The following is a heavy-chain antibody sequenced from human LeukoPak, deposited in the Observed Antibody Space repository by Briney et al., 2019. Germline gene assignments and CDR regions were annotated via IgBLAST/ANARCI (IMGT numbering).Heavy chain of an antibody. CDR2: ISSSGSTL. CDR1: GFIFSNYE. V-gene: IGHV3-48*03. Sequence: PGGSLRLSCAASGFIFSNYEMNWVRQAPGKGLECVSYISSSGSTLYYADSVKSRFTISRDNAKNSLYLEMNSLRAGDTAVYYCAPLYCSGGSCYSHAFDIWGQGTMVIVSS. CDR3: APLYCSGGSCYSHAFDI. J-gene: IGHJ3*02. D-gene: IGHD2-15*01.